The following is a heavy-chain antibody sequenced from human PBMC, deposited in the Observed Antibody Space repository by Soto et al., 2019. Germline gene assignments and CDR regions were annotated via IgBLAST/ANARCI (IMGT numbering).Heavy chain of an antibody. J-gene: IGHJ4*02. CDR2: MDQDGSET. CDR3: VCGGNFFIY. CDR1: GFTFSTYW. V-gene: IGHV3-7*01. D-gene: IGHD3-16*01. Sequence: EVQLVESGGGLVQPGGSLRLSCAASGFTFSTYWMTWVRRPPGKGLEWVANMDQDGSETYYVDSVRGRFTVSRDNAKNSLYLQMNSLRVEDTAVYYCVCGGNFFIYWGQGTLGTVSP.